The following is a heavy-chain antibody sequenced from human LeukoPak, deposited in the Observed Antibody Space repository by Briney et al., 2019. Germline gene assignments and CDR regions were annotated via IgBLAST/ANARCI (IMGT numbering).Heavy chain of an antibody. D-gene: IGHD2-15*01. Sequence: SETLSLTCAVYGGSFSGYYWSWIRQPPGKGLEWIGEINHSGSTNYNPSLKSRVTISVDTSKNQFSLKLSSVTAADTAVYYCCSYGLDAFDIWGQGTMVTVSS. V-gene: IGHV4-34*01. CDR3: CSYGLDAFDI. CDR2: INHSGST. J-gene: IGHJ3*02. CDR1: GGSFSGYY.